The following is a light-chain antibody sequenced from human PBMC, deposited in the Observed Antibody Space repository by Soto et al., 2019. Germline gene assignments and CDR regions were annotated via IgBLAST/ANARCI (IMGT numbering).Light chain of an antibody. V-gene: IGKV1-39*01. CDR3: QQGYSIPVT. Sequence: DIPMTQSPSSLSASVGDRVTITCRASQSITSYLNWYQQKPGKAPKLLIHAASSLESGVPSRFSGSGSGTDFTLTISSLQPEDSATYYCQQGYSIPVTFGQGTKVEIK. J-gene: IGKJ2*01. CDR1: QSITSY. CDR2: AAS.